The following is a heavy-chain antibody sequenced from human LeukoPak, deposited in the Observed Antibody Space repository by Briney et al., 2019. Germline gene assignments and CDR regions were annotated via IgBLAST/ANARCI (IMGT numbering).Heavy chain of an antibody. CDR1: GFTFSTDW. J-gene: IGHJ4*02. V-gene: IGHV3-64D*09. D-gene: IGHD3-10*01. CDR2: IDTDGGGT. CDR3: MTRDTSGY. Sequence: GGSLRLPRGASGFTFSTDWMHWVRQAPGKGLEYVSAIDTDGGGTYYADSVKGRFTISRDKSKDTLYLQMRSLRAEDTAVYYCMTRDTSGYWGQGTLVTVSS.